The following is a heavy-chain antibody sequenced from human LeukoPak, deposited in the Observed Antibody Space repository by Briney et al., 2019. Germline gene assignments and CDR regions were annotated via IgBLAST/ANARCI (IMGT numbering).Heavy chain of an antibody. CDR3: ARSYHDSSGYRFDY. CDR1: GASLSRNS. D-gene: IGHD3-22*01. V-gene: IGHV4-59*08. CDR2: VFYTGRT. J-gene: IGHJ4*01. Sequence: PWETLSLTCTVSGASLSRNSWSWIRQPPGKGLVWLGSVFYTGRTNYNPSFKRPITMSVDTSKNQFSLRLTSVTAADTAVYYCARSYHDSSGYRFDYWGRGILVTVSS.